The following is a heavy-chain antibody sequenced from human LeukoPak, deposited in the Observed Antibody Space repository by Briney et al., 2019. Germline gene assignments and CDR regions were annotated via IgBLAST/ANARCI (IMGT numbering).Heavy chain of an antibody. CDR2: IIPIFGTA. J-gene: IGHJ5*02. CDR3: GGGRCSSPSGPVYDCFDP. V-gene: IGHV1-69*13. D-gene: IGHD2-2*01. Sequence: EASVKVSCKASGGTFSSYAISWVRQAPGQGLEWMGGIIPIFGTANYAQKFQGRVTITADESTSTAYMELSSLRSESTAVYYCGGGRCSSPSGPVYDCFDPGGQETLVTVPS. CDR1: GGTFSSYA.